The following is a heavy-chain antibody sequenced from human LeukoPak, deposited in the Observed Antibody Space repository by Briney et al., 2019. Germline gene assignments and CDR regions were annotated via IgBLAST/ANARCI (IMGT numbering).Heavy chain of an antibody. D-gene: IGHD6-19*01. Sequence: PGGSLRLSCAASGFTFSSYSMNWVRQAPGKGLEWVSCISSSGSYIYYVASVKGRFTISRDNAKNSLYLQMNSLRAEDTAVYYCARVAEPGDYFDFWGQGTLVTVSS. V-gene: IGHV3-21*01. CDR2: ISSSGSYI. J-gene: IGHJ4*02. CDR1: GFTFSSYS. CDR3: ARVAEPGDYFDF.